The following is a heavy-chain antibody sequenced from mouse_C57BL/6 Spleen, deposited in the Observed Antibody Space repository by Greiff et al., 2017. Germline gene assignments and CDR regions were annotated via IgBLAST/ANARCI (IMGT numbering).Heavy chain of an antibody. D-gene: IGHD2-14*01. CDR1: GFSLSTFGMG. CDR2: IWWDDDK. J-gene: IGHJ2*01. Sequence: QVTLKVSGPGILQPSQTLSLTCSFSGFSLSTFGMGVGWIRPPSGKGLEWLAHIWWDDDKYYNPALKSRLTISKDTSKNPVFLKIANVDTADTATYSCARMVVRRYFDYWGQGTTLTVSS. V-gene: IGHV8-8*01. CDR3: ARMVVRRYFDY.